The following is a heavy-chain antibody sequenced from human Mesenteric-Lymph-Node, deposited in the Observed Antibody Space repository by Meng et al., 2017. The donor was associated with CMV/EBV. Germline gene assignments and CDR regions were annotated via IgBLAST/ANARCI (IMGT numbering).Heavy chain of an antibody. CDR1: EFTFDDSV. CDR2: ITWDGGTT. J-gene: IGHJ3*01. CDR3: TKEDSYYVFDL. Sequence: GGSLRLSCAASEFTFDDSVMHWVRQTPGKGLEWVSLITWDGGTTYYADSVKGRFTISRDNSKNSLFLQMNSLRPEDTALYYCTKEDSYYVFDLWGQGTMVTVSS. D-gene: IGHD1-26*01. V-gene: IGHV3-43D*03.